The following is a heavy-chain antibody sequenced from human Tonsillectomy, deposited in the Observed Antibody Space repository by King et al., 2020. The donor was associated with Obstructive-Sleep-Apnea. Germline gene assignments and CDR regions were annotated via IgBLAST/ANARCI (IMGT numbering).Heavy chain of an antibody. V-gene: IGHV3-48*04. Sequence: VQLVQSGGDLVQPGGSLRLSCAASGFTFSSFSMSWVRQAPGKGLEWVSYISSSGSTIHDSDSVKGRFTISRDNAKNYLYLQMNSLRGEDPAVYYCARGLRGHFAYFDHWGQGILVTVSS. CDR3: ARGLRGHFAYFDH. CDR2: ISSSGSTI. CDR1: GFTFSSFS. J-gene: IGHJ4*02. D-gene: IGHD3-3*02.